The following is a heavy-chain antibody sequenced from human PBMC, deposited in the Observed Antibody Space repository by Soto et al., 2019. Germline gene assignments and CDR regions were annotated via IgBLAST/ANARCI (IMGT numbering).Heavy chain of an antibody. CDR2: IYYSGST. V-gene: IGHV4-61*01. D-gene: IGHD3-3*01. CDR1: GGSVSSGSYY. Sequence: PSETLSLTCTVSGGSVSSGSYYWSWIRQPPGKGLEWIGYIYYSGSTNYNPSLKSRVTISVDTSKNQFSLKLSSVTAADTAVYYCASHFVLPPYYDFWSGYYTETADDYWGQGTLVTVSS. J-gene: IGHJ4*02. CDR3: ASHFVLPPYYDFWSGYYTETADDY.